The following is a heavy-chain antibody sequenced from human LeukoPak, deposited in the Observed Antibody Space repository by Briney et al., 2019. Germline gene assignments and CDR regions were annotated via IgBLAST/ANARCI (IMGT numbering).Heavy chain of an antibody. CDR2: ISAYNGNT. D-gene: IGHD5-12*01. CDR3: ARVQLHGLNSGYDQPLDY. CDR1: GYTFTGYG. J-gene: IGHJ4*02. V-gene: IGHV1-18*01. Sequence: GASVKVSCKASGYTFTGYGISWVRQAPGQGLEWMGWISAYNGNTNYAQKLQGRVTMTTDTSTSTAYMELRSLRSDDTAVYYCARVQLHGLNSGYDQPLDYWGQGTLVTVSS.